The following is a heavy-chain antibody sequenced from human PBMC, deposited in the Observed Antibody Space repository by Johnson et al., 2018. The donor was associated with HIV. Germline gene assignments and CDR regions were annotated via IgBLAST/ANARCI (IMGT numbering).Heavy chain of an antibody. V-gene: IGHV3-30*03. Sequence: QVQLVESGGGVVQPGRSLRLSCAASGFTFSSYGMHWVRQAPGQGLEWVAVISFAGNNKYYVDSVKGRFTISRDNSKNTLYLQMNSLRAEDTAVYYCARVAANDAFDIWGQGTMVTVSS. CDR3: ARVAANDAFDI. CDR1: GFTFSSYG. D-gene: IGHD2-15*01. CDR2: ISFAGNNK. J-gene: IGHJ3*02.